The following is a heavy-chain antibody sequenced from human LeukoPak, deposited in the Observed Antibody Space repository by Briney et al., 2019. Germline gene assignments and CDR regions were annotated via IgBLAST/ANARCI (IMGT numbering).Heavy chain of an antibody. V-gene: IGHV3-53*01. CDR2: IYSGGST. J-gene: IGHJ4*02. Sequence: GGSLRPSCAASGFTVSSNYMSWVRQAPGKGLEWVSLIYSGGSTYYADSVKGRFTISRDNSKNTLYLQMNSLRAEDTAVYYCARGVGTGWYNYYFDYWGQGTVVTVSS. D-gene: IGHD6-19*01. CDR3: ARGVGTGWYNYYFDY. CDR1: GFTVSSNY.